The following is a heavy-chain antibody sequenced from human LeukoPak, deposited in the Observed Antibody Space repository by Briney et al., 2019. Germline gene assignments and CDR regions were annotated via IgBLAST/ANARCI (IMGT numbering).Heavy chain of an antibody. J-gene: IGHJ6*03. CDR2: IIPIFGTA. D-gene: IGHD4-17*01. Sequence: SVKVSCKASGGTFSSYAISWVRQAPGQGPEWMGGIIPIFGTANYAQRFQGRVTITADESTSTAYMELSSLESEDTAVYYCARESDYGYYYYMDVWGKGTTVTISS. CDR3: ARESDYGYYYYMDV. CDR1: GGTFSSYA. V-gene: IGHV1-69*01.